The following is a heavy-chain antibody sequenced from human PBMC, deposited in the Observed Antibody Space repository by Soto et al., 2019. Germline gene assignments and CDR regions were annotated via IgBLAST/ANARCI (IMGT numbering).Heavy chain of an antibody. Sequence: QVQLVQSGAEVKKPGSSVKVSCKASGGTFSSYAISWVRQAPGQGLEWMGGIIPIFGTANYAQKFQGRVXXXXXXXXXXXXXXXXXXXXXXXXXXXXARVGKDSSSWPLVWYFDLWGRGTLVTVSS. CDR2: IIPIFGTA. V-gene: IGHV1-69*01. CDR3: ARVGKDSSSWPLVWYFDL. D-gene: IGHD6-13*01. CDR1: GGTFSSYA. J-gene: IGHJ2*01.